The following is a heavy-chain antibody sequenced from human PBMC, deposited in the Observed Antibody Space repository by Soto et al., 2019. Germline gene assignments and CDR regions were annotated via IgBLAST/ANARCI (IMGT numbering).Heavy chain of an antibody. D-gene: IGHD1-1*01. V-gene: IGHV3-23*01. CDR3: AKFGMATTKRSPPYYIDY. CDR1: GLTFSSYA. J-gene: IGHJ4*02. Sequence: GSLRLSCAASGLTFSSYAMSWVRQAPGKGLEWVSSISGSGGGTYYADSVKGRFTFSRDNSKNTLYLQMKSLREEDTAVYYCAKFGMATTKRSPPYYIDYWGQGALVTVSS. CDR2: ISGSGGGT.